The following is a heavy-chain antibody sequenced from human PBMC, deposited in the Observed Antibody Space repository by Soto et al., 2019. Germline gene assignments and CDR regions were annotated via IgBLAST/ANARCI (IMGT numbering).Heavy chain of an antibody. D-gene: IGHD3-22*01. V-gene: IGHV1-3*01. CDR3: ARDGIVDDSSGYKPFDY. CDR1: GYTFTSYA. Sequence: PSVKVSCKASGYTFTSYAMHWVRQAPGQRLEWMGWINAGNGNTKYSQKFQGRVTITRDTSASTAYMELSSLRSEDTAVYYCARDGIVDDSSGYKPFDYWGQGTLVTVS. J-gene: IGHJ4*02. CDR2: INAGNGNT.